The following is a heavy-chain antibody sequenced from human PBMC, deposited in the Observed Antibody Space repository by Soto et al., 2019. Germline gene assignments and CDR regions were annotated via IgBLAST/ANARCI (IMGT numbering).Heavy chain of an antibody. CDR1: GFTFSSYG. CDR3: AKDLLGPGRAYGIDV. J-gene: IGHJ6*02. Sequence: QVQLVESGGGVVQPGRSLRLSCAASGFTFSSYGMHWVRQAPGKGLEWVAVISYDGSNKYYADSVKGRFTISRDNSTNTLYLQMNSLRAEDTAVYYCAKDLLGPGRAYGIDVWGQGTTVTVSS. V-gene: IGHV3-30*18. CDR2: ISYDGSNK. D-gene: IGHD7-27*01.